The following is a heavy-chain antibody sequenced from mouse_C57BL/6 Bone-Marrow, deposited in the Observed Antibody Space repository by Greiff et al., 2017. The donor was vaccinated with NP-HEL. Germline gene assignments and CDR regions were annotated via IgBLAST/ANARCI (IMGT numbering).Heavy chain of an antibody. CDR2: INYDGSST. CDR3: ARDPGYAMDY. V-gene: IGHV5-16*01. CDR1: GFTFSDYY. J-gene: IGHJ4*01. Sequence: DVKLVESEGGLVQPGSSMKLSCTASGFTFSDYYMAWVRQVPEKGLEWVANINYDGSSTYYLDSLKSRFIISRDNAKNILYLQMSSLKSDDTATYYCARDPGYAMDYWGQGTSVTVSS.